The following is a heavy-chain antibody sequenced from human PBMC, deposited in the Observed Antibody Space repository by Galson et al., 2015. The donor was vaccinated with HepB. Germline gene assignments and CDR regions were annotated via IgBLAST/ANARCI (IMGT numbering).Heavy chain of an antibody. D-gene: IGHD1-26*01. CDR2: IGQRDRNT. J-gene: IGHJ4*02. V-gene: IGHV3-23*01. CDR3: ASNRVGAIFDY. CDR1: GFTFSTYA. Sequence: SLRLSCAATGFTFSTYAMSWVRQAPGNGLEWVSPIGQRDRNTYYANSVRGRFTIYRDNSRKTVYLQTNSLRVDDTAVYYCASNRVGAIFDYWGQGALVAVSS.